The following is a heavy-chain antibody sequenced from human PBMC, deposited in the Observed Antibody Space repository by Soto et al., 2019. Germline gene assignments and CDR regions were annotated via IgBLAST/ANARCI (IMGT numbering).Heavy chain of an antibody. V-gene: IGHV1-46*01. CDR2: INHDGGGT. Sequence: QVQLVQSGAEVKKPGASVKVSCKASGYTFTSYYMHWVRLAPGQGLEWMGIINHDGGGTSYAQQFQGRVIMTRDTSTSTVYMEMSSLRSEDTAVYYCAVGGNYLGMDVWGQGTKVTVSS. J-gene: IGHJ6*02. CDR3: AVGGNYLGMDV. CDR1: GYTFTSYY.